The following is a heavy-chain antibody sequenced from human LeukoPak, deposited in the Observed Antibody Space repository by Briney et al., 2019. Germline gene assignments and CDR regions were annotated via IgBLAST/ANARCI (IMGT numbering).Heavy chain of an antibody. Sequence: GASVKVSCKASGYTFTSYDINWVRQATGQGLEWMGWMSPNSGNTGYAQKFQGRVTITRNTSISTAYMELSSLRSEDTAVYYCARGEWAGNLYYFDYWGQGTLVTVSS. V-gene: IGHV1-8*03. CDR3: ARGEWAGNLYYFDY. D-gene: IGHD4-23*01. CDR2: MSPNSGNT. CDR1: GYTFTSYD. J-gene: IGHJ4*02.